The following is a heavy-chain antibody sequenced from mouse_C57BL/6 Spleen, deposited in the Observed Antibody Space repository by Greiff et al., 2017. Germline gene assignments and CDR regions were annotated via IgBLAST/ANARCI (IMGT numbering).Heavy chain of an antibody. CDR3: ARPRTSQATWFDD. V-gene: IGHV5-12*01. Sequence: DVMLVESGGGLVQPGGSLKLSCAASGFTFSDYYMYWVRQTPEKRLEWVAYISNGGGSTYYPDTVKGRFTISRDNAKNTLYLQMSRLKTEDTAMYYCARPRTSQATWFDDWGQGTLVTVSA. D-gene: IGHD3-2*02. CDR2: ISNGGGST. J-gene: IGHJ3*01. CDR1: GFTFSDYY.